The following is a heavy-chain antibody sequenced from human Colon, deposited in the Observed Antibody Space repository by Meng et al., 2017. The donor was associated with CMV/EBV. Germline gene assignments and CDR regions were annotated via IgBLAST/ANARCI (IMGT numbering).Heavy chain of an antibody. CDR1: GFTFSNYN. CDR3: ARDSLGSSWYGFDY. J-gene: IGHJ4*02. Sequence: SGFTFSNYNMNWVRQAPGKGLEWVSFINSSSTYIYYGDSVKGRFTISRDNAKNSLYLQMSSLRAEDTAVYYCARDSLGSSWYGFDYWGQGTLVTVSS. D-gene: IGHD6-13*01. V-gene: IGHV3-21*01. CDR2: INSSSTYI.